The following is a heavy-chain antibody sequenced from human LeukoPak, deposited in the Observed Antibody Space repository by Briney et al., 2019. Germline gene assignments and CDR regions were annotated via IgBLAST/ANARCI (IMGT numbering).Heavy chain of an antibody. CDR3: ARDGDTSGFDY. CDR2: IYSSGIT. J-gene: IGHJ4*02. Sequence: SETLSLTCTVSGGSISGYYWSWIRQPPGKGLEWIGYIYSSGITNYNPSLKSRVTISVDTSKNQFSLKLSSVTAADTAVYYCARDGDTSGFDYWGQGTLVTVSS. V-gene: IGHV4-59*01. D-gene: IGHD3-22*01. CDR1: GGSISGYY.